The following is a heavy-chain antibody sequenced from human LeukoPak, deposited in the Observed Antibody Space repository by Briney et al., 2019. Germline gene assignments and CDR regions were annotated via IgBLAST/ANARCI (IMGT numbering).Heavy chain of an antibody. CDR2: IDSGGST. CDR1: GFTVSSTY. Sequence: GGSLRLSCAASGFTVSSTYVSWVRQAPGKGLEWVSVIDSGGSTFYADSVKGRFTISRHNSKNTLYLQMNSLRPEDTTVYYCGRLSTWGQGTLVTVSS. J-gene: IGHJ5*02. V-gene: IGHV3-53*04. D-gene: IGHD2-2*01. CDR3: GRLST.